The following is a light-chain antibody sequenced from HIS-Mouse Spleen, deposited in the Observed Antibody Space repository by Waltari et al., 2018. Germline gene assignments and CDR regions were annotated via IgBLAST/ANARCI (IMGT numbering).Light chain of an antibody. V-gene: IGLV3-19*01. Sequence: SSELTQDPAVSVALGQTVRIACQGDSLRSYYASWYQQKPGQAPVHVIYGKNNRPSGIPDRFSGSSSGTTASLTITGAQAEDEADYYCNSRDSSGNHVVFGGGTKLTVL. CDR3: NSRDSSGNHVV. CDR1: SLRSYY. J-gene: IGLJ2*01. CDR2: GKN.